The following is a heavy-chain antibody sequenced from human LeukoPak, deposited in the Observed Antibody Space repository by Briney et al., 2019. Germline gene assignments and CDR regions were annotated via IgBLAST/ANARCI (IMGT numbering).Heavy chain of an antibody. CDR1: GFTFSSYA. D-gene: IGHD5-18*01. V-gene: IGHV3-23*01. J-gene: IGHJ2*01. CDR2: ISGSGGST. Sequence: TGGSLRLSCAASGFTFSSYAMSWVRQAPGKGLEWVSAISGSGGSTYYADSVKGRFTISRDNSKNTLYLQMNSLRAEDTAVYYCAKSPLYSYGFWYFDLWGRGTLVTVSS. CDR3: AKSPLYSYGFWYFDL.